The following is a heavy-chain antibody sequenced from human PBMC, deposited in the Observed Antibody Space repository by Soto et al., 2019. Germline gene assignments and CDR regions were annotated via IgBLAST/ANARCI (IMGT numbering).Heavy chain of an antibody. D-gene: IGHD3-3*01. V-gene: IGHV1-46*03. CDR3: AREPTNYNYDFWSGYHYYYYMDV. Sequence: GASVKASCKSSGYTFTSYYMHWVRQAPGQGLEWMGIINPSGGSTSYAQKFQGRVTMTRDTSTSTVYMELSSLRSEDTAVYYCAREPTNYNYDFWSGYHYYYYMDVWGKGTTVTVS. CDR1: GYTFTSYY. CDR2: INPSGGST. J-gene: IGHJ6*03.